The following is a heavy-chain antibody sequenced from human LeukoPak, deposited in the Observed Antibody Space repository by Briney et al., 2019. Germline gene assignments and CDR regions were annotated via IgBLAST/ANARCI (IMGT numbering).Heavy chain of an antibody. CDR2: ISTGGITT. J-gene: IGHJ2*01. CDR1: GFSFRDRE. V-gene: IGHV3-48*03. Sequence: GGSLRLSCAASGFSFRDREMNWVRQAPGKGLEWVSFISTGGITTYYADSVKGRFTTSRDNARDSLDLQLDRLRADDTALYYCVRSAGWHFDLWGRGTLVTVSS. CDR3: VRSAGWHFDL.